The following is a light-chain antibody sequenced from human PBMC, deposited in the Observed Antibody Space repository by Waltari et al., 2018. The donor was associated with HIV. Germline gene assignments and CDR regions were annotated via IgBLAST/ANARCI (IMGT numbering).Light chain of an antibody. CDR1: SGTLCSHY. J-gene: IGLJ1*01. CDR2: EDD. Sequence: FMLTQPRSVSESPGKTVTISCTATSGTLCSHYSQWYQQRQGSSPTTVIFEDDQRPSGVPGRFSGSIDRSSNSASLTISGLMTEDEADYYCQSYDSNTRIFGTGTKVTVL. CDR3: QSYDSNTRI. V-gene: IGLV6-57*01.